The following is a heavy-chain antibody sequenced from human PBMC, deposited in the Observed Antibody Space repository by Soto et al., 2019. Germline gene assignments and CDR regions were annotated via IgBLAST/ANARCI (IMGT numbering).Heavy chain of an antibody. J-gene: IGHJ6*02. CDR3: ARARAYYYDSRGGYGSDV. V-gene: IGHV4-30-2*01. Sequence: QLQLQQSGSGLVKPSQTLSLTCAVSGGSISSGCYSWSWIRQPPGKGLEWLGYIYHSGSTYYNPPRQSPLTTSVDEAKTQSSLELSRVTAAETADDYCARARAYYYDSRGGYGSDVWARRTTLTFS. CDR1: GGSISSGCYS. CDR2: IYHSGST. D-gene: IGHD3-22*01.